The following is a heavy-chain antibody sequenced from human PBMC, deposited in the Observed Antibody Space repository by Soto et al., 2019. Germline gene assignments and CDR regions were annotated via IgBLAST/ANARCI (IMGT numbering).Heavy chain of an antibody. Sequence: GGSLRLSCTASGFTFGDYAMSWFRQAPGKGLEWVGFIRSKAYGGTTEYAASVKGRFTISRDDSKSIAYLQMNSLKTEDTAVYYCTRDSLDYYDSSGYYSGHAFDIWGQGTMVTVSS. V-gene: IGHV3-49*03. J-gene: IGHJ3*02. CDR1: GFTFGDYA. CDR3: TRDSLDYYDSSGYYSGHAFDI. CDR2: IRSKAYGGTT. D-gene: IGHD3-22*01.